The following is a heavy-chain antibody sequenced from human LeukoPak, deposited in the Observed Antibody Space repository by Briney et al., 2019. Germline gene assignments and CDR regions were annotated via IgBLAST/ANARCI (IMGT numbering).Heavy chain of an antibody. Sequence: SETLSLTCTVSGGSISSSSYYWGWIRQPPGKGLEWIGSIYYSGSTYYNPSLKSRVTISVDTSKNQFSLKLSSVTAADTAVYYCAREITRGYSGYDYFQEGYYFDYWGQGTLVTVSS. D-gene: IGHD5-12*01. CDR2: IYYSGST. J-gene: IGHJ4*02. CDR1: GGSISSSSYY. CDR3: AREITRGYSGYDYFQEGYYFDY. V-gene: IGHV4-39*07.